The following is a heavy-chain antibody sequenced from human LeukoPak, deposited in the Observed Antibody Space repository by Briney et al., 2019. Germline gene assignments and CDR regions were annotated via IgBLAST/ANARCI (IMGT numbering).Heavy chain of an antibody. V-gene: IGHV4-34*01. Sequence: PSETLSLTCAVYGRSFSGYYWIWIRQPPGKGLECIGEINHSGSTNYNPSLMSRVTISVDTSKNQFSLKLRSVTAADTAVYYCARAARLTPNSYYYYMDVWGKGTTATVSS. CDR2: INHSGST. CDR1: GRSFSGYY. D-gene: IGHD6-6*01. CDR3: ARAARLTPNSYYYYMDV. J-gene: IGHJ6*03.